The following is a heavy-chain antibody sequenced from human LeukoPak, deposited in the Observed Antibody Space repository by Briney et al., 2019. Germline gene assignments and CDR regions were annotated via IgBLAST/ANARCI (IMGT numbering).Heavy chain of an antibody. CDR3: ARSPGIWNEYGRLEY. Sequence: PSETLSLTCAVSGDSTSSGGHYWNWIRQRPGNGLEWIGYIFHTGTTYYNPSLKSRVTISVDTSKSHFSLKLSSVTAADTAVYYCARSPGIWNEYGRLEYWGQGALVTVSS. CDR1: GDSTSSGGHY. D-gene: IGHD1-1*01. J-gene: IGHJ4*02. CDR2: IFHTGTT. V-gene: IGHV4-31*11.